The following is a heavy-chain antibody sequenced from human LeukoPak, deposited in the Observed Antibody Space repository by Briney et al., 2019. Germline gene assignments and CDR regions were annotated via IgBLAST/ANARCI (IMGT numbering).Heavy chain of an antibody. CDR1: GFTFNNYA. J-gene: IGHJ6*02. D-gene: IGHD5-12*01. CDR3: AREDNGSGYDPYYYYGMDV. CDR2: ISYDGSTK. V-gene: IGHV3-30-3*01. Sequence: PGGSLRLSCAASGFTFNNYAMHWVRQAPGKGLEWVAVISYDGSTKYYADSVKGRFTISRDNSKNTLYLQMNSLRAEDAAVYYCAREDNGSGYDPYYYYGMDVWGQGTTVTVSS.